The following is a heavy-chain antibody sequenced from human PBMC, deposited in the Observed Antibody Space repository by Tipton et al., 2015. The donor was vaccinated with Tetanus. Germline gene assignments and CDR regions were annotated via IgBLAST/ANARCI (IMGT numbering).Heavy chain of an antibody. CDR1: GGSVSSGSYY. V-gene: IGHV4-39*01. CDR3: ARQRGMITFGGVISLHFDY. J-gene: IGHJ4*02. CDR2: IYYSGST. D-gene: IGHD3-16*02. Sequence: TLSLTCTVSGGSVSSGSYYWSWIRQPPGKGLEWIGYIYYSGSTYYNPSLKSRVTISVDTSKNQFSLKLSSVTAADTAVYYCARQRGMITFGGVISLHFDYWGQGTLVTVSS.